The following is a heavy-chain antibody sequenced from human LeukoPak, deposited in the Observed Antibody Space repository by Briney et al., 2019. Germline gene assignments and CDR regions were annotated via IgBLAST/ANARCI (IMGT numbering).Heavy chain of an antibody. Sequence: GGSLRLSCAASGFTVNSNYMSWIRQAPGKGLEWVSIIYSSGTTYYADSVKGRFTISRDNSKNTLYLQMNSLRAEDTAVYYCAREVKKGIAAAGSRDYWGQGTLVTVSS. CDR1: GFTVNSNY. CDR2: IYSSGTT. V-gene: IGHV3-53*01. CDR3: AREVKKGIAAAGSRDY. J-gene: IGHJ4*02. D-gene: IGHD6-13*01.